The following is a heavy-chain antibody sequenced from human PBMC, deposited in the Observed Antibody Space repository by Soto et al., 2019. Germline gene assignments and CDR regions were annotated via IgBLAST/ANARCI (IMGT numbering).Heavy chain of an antibody. Sequence: QVQLQESGPGLVKPSGTLSLTCAVSGGSISSSNWWSWVRQPPGKGLEWIGEIYHSGSTNDNPSRKSRVTISVDKSKNQLSLKLSSVTAADTAVYYCARDPGDYYRYFDLWGRGTLVTVSS. CDR1: GGSISSSNW. V-gene: IGHV4-4*02. D-gene: IGHD4-17*01. J-gene: IGHJ2*01. CDR2: IYHSGST. CDR3: ARDPGDYYRYFDL.